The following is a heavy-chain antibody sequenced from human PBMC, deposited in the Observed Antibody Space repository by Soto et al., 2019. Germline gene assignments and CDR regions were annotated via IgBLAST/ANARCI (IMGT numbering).Heavy chain of an antibody. CDR1: GGSISSSNW. CDR3: AAYYDSSGRAFDI. J-gene: IGHJ3*02. V-gene: IGHV4-4*02. Sequence: PSETLSLTCAVSGGSISSSNWWSWVRQPPGKGLEWIGEIYHSGSTNYNPSLKSRVTISVDKSKNQFSLKLSSVTAADTAVYYCAAYYDSSGRAFDIWGQGTMVTVSS. D-gene: IGHD3-22*01. CDR2: IYHSGST.